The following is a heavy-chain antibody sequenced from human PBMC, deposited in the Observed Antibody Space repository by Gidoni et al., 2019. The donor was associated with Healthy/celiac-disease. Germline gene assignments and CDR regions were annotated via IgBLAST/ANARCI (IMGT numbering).Heavy chain of an antibody. Sequence: QVQLVQSGAEVKKPGASVKVSCKASGYTFTGYYMHWVRQAPGQGLEWMGWINPNSGGTNYAQKFQGRVTMTRDTSISTAYMELSRLRSDDTAVYYCARMGGPYYYDSTVLVYFDYWGQGTLVTVSS. CDR3: ARMGGPYYYDSTVLVYFDY. CDR2: INPNSGGT. D-gene: IGHD3-22*01. J-gene: IGHJ4*02. V-gene: IGHV1-2*02. CDR1: GYTFTGYY.